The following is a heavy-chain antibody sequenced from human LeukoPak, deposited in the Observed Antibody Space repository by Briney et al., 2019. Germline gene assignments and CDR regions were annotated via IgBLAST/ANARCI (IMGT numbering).Heavy chain of an antibody. J-gene: IGHJ6*02. D-gene: IGHD5-12*01. CDR1: GFTFDDYA. CDR2: ISWNSGSI. Sequence: GGSLRLSCAASGFTFDDYAMHWVRQAPGKGLEWVSGISWNSGSIGYADSVKGRFTISRDNAKNSLYLQINSLRAEDTALYYCAKGRSGYDAYYYGMDVWGQGTTVTVSS. V-gene: IGHV3-9*01. CDR3: AKGRSGYDAYYYGMDV.